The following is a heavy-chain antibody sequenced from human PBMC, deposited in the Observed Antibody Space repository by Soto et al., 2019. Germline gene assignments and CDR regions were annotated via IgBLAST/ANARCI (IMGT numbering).Heavy chain of an antibody. J-gene: IGHJ4*02. D-gene: IGHD3-10*01. CDR3: AKGDYYGSGSYYGLFDY. CDR1: GFTFDDYA. Sequence: GGSLRLSCAASGFTFDDYAMHWVRQAPGKGLEWVSGISWNSGSIGYADSVEGRFTISRDNAKNSLYLQMNSLRAEDTALYYCAKGDYYGSGSYYGLFDYWGQGTLVTVSS. CDR2: ISWNSGSI. V-gene: IGHV3-9*01.